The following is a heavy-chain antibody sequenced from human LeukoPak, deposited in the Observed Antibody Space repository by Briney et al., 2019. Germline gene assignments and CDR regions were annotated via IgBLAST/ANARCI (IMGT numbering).Heavy chain of an antibody. CDR3: ARYGVSSSTSYIDF. J-gene: IGHJ4*02. Sequence: VGSLRLSCAASGFTFSTYAINWVPPAPGEGRKWGSGISGESAYINYADSVKGRFTISKDNAKSSLYLQMDSLRAEDTAVYYCARYGVSSSTSYIDFWGQGTLVTVSS. V-gene: IGHV3-21*01. CDR1: GFTFSTYA. D-gene: IGHD2-2*01. CDR2: ISGESAYI.